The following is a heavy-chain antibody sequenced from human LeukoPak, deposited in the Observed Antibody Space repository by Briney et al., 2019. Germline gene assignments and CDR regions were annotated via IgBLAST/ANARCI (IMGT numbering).Heavy chain of an antibody. D-gene: IGHD5-12*01. V-gene: IGHV1-18*01. CDR3: ARGYSGYDATTFDY. CDR2: ISAYNGNT. J-gene: IGHJ4*02. Sequence: ASVKVSCKASGYTFTIYGISWVRQAPGQGLEWMGWISAYNGNTNYAQKLQGRVTMTTDTSTSTAYMELRSLRSDDTAVYYCARGYSGYDATTFDYWGQGTLVTVSS. CDR1: GYTFTIYG.